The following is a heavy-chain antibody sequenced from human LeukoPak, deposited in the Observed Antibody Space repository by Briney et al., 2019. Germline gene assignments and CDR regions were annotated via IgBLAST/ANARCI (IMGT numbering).Heavy chain of an antibody. CDR2: ISGSGGST. CDR3: AKGISGAVVTPGPFDY. CDR1: GFTFSSYA. V-gene: IGHV3-23*01. D-gene: IGHD4-23*01. Sequence: AGGSLRLSCAASGFTFSSYAMSWVRQAPGKGLEWVSAISGSGGSTYYADSVKGRFTISRDNSKNTLYLQMNSLRAEDTAVYYRAKGISGAVVTPGPFDYWGQGTLVTVSS. J-gene: IGHJ4*02.